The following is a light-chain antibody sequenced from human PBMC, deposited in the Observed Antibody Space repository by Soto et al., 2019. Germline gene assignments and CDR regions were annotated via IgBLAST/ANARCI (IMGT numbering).Light chain of an antibody. Sequence: EIVLTQSPGTMSLSPGERATLSCRASQSVSSSYLAWYQQKPGQAPRLLIYGASSRATGIPDWFSGSGSGTDFTLTISRLEPEDFAVYYCQQYGSSPRYTFGQGTKLEIK. CDR1: QSVSSSY. CDR3: QQYGSSPRYT. J-gene: IGKJ2*01. CDR2: GAS. V-gene: IGKV3-20*01.